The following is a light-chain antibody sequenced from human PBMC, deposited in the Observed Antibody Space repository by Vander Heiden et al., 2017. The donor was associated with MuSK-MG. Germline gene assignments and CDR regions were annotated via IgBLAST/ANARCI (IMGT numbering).Light chain of an antibody. CDR3: QQHCSSPSLT. J-gene: IGKJ4*01. V-gene: IGKV3D-20*01. CDR2: DAS. Sequence: EIVLTQSPSTLSLSPGERATLSCGASQSVSSSYLAWYQQKPGRAPRLLLYDASSRATGIPDRFSGGGSGTDFTLTISRLEPEDFAVYYCQQHCSSPSLTFGGGTKVEIK. CDR1: QSVSSSY.